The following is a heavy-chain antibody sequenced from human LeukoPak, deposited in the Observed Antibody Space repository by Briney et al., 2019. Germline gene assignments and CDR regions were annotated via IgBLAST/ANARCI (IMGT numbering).Heavy chain of an antibody. Sequence: QPGGSLRLSCAASGFPFSSYAMSWVRQSPGKGLEWVSAISGGGGSTYYADSVKGRFTISRDNSKNTLYLQMNSLRAEDTAVYYCAKFYDISTGYFDCWGQGTLVTVSS. CDR1: GFPFSSYA. CDR3: AKFYDISTGYFDC. D-gene: IGHD3-9*01. V-gene: IGHV3-23*01. J-gene: IGHJ4*02. CDR2: ISGGGGST.